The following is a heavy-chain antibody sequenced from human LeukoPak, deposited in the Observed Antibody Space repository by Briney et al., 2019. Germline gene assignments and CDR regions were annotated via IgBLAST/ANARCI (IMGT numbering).Heavy chain of an antibody. D-gene: IGHD3-10*01. V-gene: IGHV4-59*08. Sequence: PSETLSLTCTVSGGSISSYYWSWVRQPPGKGLEWIGYIYYSGSTNYNPSLKSRVTISVDTSKNQFSLRLSSVTAADTALYYCARHAAFADYQSELAHYDYWGQGTVVIVSS. J-gene: IGHJ4*02. CDR2: IYYSGST. CDR1: GGSISSYY. CDR3: ARHAAFADYQSELAHYDY.